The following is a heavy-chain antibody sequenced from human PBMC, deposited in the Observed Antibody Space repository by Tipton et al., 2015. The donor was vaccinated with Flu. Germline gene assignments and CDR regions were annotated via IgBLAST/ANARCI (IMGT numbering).Heavy chain of an antibody. Sequence: SLRLSCAASGFTVSSNYMSWVRQAPGKGLEWVSVIYSGGSTYYADSVKGRFTISRDNSKNTLYLQMNSLRAEDTAVYYCARNSYGLYFDYWGQGTLVTVSS. CDR2: IYSGGST. J-gene: IGHJ4*02. CDR1: GFTVSSNY. CDR3: ARNSYGLYFDY. D-gene: IGHD5-18*01. V-gene: IGHV3-66*01.